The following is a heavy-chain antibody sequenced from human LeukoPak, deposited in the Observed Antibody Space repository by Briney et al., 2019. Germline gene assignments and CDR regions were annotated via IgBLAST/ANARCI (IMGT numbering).Heavy chain of an antibody. CDR3: ARGPAWYYDSSGSHAY. CDR1: GFTFSSYA. D-gene: IGHD3-22*01. V-gene: IGHV3-23*01. J-gene: IGHJ4*02. Sequence: GGSLRLSCAASGFTFSSYAMSWVRQAPGKGLEWVSAISGSGGSTYYADSVKGRFTISRDNAKNSLYLQMNSLRAEDTAVYYCARGPAWYYDSSGSHAYWGQGTLVTVSS. CDR2: ISGSGGST.